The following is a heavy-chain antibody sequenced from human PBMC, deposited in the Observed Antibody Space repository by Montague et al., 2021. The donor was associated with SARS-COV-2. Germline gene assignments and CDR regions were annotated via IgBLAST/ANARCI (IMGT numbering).Heavy chain of an antibody. CDR1: GDSISSYY. D-gene: IGHD2-15*01. V-gene: IGHV4-59*08. CDR2: LYNSGST. Sequence: ETLSLTCTVSGDSISSYYWSWIRQPPGKGLEWIGYLYNSGSTKYNPSLKSRVTISVDTSKNQFSLKLSSVTAADTAVYYCARHIEKEGTYYYYYGMDVWGQGTPVTVSS. CDR3: ARHIEKEGTYYYYYGMDV. J-gene: IGHJ6*02.